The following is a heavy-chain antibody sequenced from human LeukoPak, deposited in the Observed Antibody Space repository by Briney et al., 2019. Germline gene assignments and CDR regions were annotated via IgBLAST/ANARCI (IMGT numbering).Heavy chain of an antibody. D-gene: IGHD3-10*01. J-gene: IGHJ4*02. V-gene: IGHV4-59*01. CDR2: IYYSGST. CDR3: ARTDYYGNRDFDY. CDR1: GGSISSYY. Sequence: SETLSLTCTVSGGSISSYYWSWSRQPPGKGLEWIGYIYYSGSTNYNPSLKSRVTISVDTSKNQFSLKLSSVTAADTAVYYCARTDYYGNRDFDYWGQGTLVTVSS.